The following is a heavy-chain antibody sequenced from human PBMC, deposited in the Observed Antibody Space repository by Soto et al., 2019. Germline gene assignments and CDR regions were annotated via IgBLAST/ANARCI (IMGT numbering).Heavy chain of an antibody. J-gene: IGHJ3*02. CDR3: TRDFLGELGIGLDAFDI. D-gene: IGHD7-27*01. Sequence: GGSLRLSCTASGFTFGDYAMSWVRQAPGKGLEWVGFIRSKAYGGTTEYAASVKGRFTISRDDSKSIAYLQMNSLKTEDTAVYYCTRDFLGELGIGLDAFDIWGQGTMVTVSS. CDR2: IRSKAYGGTT. CDR1: GFTFGDYA. V-gene: IGHV3-49*04.